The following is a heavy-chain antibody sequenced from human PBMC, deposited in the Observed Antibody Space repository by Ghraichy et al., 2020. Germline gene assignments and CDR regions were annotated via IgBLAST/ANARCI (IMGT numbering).Heavy chain of an antibody. D-gene: IGHD6-19*01. V-gene: IGHV4-34*01. CDR1: GGSFSGYY. CDR2: INHSGST. J-gene: IGHJ6*02. CDR3: ARGQKAVAGTIYYYYYGMDV. Sequence: SETLSLTCAVYGGSFSGYYWSWIRQPPGKGLEWIGEINHSGSTNYNPSLKSRVTISVDPSKNQFSLKLSSVTAADTAVYYCARGQKAVAGTIYYYYYGMDVWGQGTTVTVSS.